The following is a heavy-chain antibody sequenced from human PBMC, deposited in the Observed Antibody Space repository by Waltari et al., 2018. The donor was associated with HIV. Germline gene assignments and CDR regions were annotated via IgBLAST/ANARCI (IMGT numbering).Heavy chain of an antibody. V-gene: IGHV4-28*06. CDR2: IYYSGST. J-gene: IGHJ4*02. D-gene: IGHD3-22*01. Sequence: QVQLQESGPGLVKPSGTLSLTCTVSGGPLSSSNWLGWIRQPPGKGLEWIGYIYYSGSTNYNPSLKSRVTMSVDTSKNQFSLKLSSVTALDTAVYYCARTSIYDRGSFDYWGQGTLVTVSS. CDR3: ARTSIYDRGSFDY. CDR1: GGPLSSSNW.